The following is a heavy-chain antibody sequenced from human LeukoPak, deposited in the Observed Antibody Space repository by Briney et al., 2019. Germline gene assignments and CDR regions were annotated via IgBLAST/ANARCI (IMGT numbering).Heavy chain of an antibody. D-gene: IGHD3-3*01. Sequence: SETLSLTCAVYGGSFSGYYWSWIRQPPGKGLEWIGEINHSGSTNYNPSLKSRVTISVDTSKNQFSLKLSSVTAADTAVYYCARDQKSTGGFWSGPTDYWGQGTLVTVSS. V-gene: IGHV4-34*01. CDR1: GGSFSGYY. CDR2: INHSGST. J-gene: IGHJ4*02. CDR3: ARDQKSTGGFWSGPTDY.